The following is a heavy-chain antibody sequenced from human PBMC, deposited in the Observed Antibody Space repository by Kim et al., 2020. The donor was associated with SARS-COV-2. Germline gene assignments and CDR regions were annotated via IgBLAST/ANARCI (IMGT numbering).Heavy chain of an antibody. J-gene: IGHJ5*02. D-gene: IGHD3-10*01. CDR1: GYTFTSYA. Sequence: ASVKVSCKASGYTFTSYAMNWVRQAPGQGLEWMGWINTNTGNPTYAQGFTGRFVFSLDTSVSTAYLQISSLKAEDTAVYYCARDSPRSRPAGVVDPWGQGTLVTVSS. CDR2: INTNTGNP. V-gene: IGHV7-4-1*02. CDR3: ARDSPRSRPAGVVDP.